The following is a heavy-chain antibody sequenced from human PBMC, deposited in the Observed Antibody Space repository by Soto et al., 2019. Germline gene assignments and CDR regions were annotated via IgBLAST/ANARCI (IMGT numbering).Heavy chain of an antibody. CDR2: INPTEGRT. Sequence: QVQLVQSRAEMRKPGASLQLSCQTSGYPFTSYHVHWVRQAPGQGLEWLGVINPTEGRTRYSQKFQDRVNMTRDTSTSTVYMELSSLRSEDTAIYFCARGREISFGYNWFDPWGQGTLVTVSS. V-gene: IGHV1-46*01. D-gene: IGHD3-3*01. CDR1: GYPFTSYH. CDR3: ARGREISFGYNWFDP. J-gene: IGHJ5*02.